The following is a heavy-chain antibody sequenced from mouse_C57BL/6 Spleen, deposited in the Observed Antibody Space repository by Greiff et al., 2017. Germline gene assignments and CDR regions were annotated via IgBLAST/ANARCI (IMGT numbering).Heavy chain of an antibody. CDR1: GYTFTSYW. CDR2: IDPSDSYT. V-gene: IGHV1-69*01. CDR3: AKGNYGNSGDAMDD. D-gene: IGHD2-1*01. Sequence: QVQLQQPGAELVMPGASVKLSCKASGYTFTSYWMHWVKQRPGQGLEWIGEIDPSDSYTNYNQKFKGKSTLTVDKSSSTAYMQLSSLTSEDSAVYYCAKGNYGNSGDAMDDWGQGTSVTVSS. J-gene: IGHJ4*01.